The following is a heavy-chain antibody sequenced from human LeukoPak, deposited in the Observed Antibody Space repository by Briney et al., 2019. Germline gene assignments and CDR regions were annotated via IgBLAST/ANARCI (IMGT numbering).Heavy chain of an antibody. V-gene: IGHV4-34*01. Sequence: SETLSLTCAVYGGSFSGYYWSWIRQPPGKGLEWIGEVNHSGSTNYNPSLKSRVTISVDTSKNQFSLKLSSVTAADTAVYYCARATPSRGVDYWGQGTLVTVSS. CDR1: GGSFSGYY. J-gene: IGHJ4*02. CDR3: ARATPSRGVDY. CDR2: VNHSGST. D-gene: IGHD3-10*01.